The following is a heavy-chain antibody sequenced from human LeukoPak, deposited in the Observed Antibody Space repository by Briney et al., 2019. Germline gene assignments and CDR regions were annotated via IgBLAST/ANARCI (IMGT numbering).Heavy chain of an antibody. CDR3: ARGRKRFDYYGSGSYRGYDY. J-gene: IGHJ4*02. CDR2: SSSSSSYI. D-gene: IGHD3-10*01. V-gene: IGHV3-21*01. CDR1: GFTFSSYS. Sequence: PGGSPRLSCAASGFTFSSYSMTWVRQAPGKGLEWVSSSSSSSSYIYYADSVKGRFTISRDNAKNSLYLQMNSLRAEDTAVYYCARGRKRFDYYGSGSYRGYDYWGQGTLVTVSS.